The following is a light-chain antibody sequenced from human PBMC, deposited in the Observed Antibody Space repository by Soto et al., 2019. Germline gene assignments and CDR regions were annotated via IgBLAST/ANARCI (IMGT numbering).Light chain of an antibody. Sequence: QSALTQPRSVSGSPGQSVTISCSGTSSDVGGYEYVSWYQLHPDKAPRLILFDVTQRPSGVPDRFSGSKSGNTASLTISRLQAEDEAEYYCSSFAGSYGLFGGGTKLTVL. CDR1: SSDVGGYEY. CDR3: SSFAGSYGL. CDR2: DVT. V-gene: IGLV2-11*01. J-gene: IGLJ2*01.